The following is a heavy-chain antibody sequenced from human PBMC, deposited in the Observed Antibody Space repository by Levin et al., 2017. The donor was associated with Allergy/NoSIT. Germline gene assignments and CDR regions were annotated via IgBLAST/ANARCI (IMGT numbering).Heavy chain of an antibody. Sequence: ASVKVSCKASGYTFTGYYIHWVRQAPVQGLEWMGWINPNSGVTKYVQKFQGRVTMTRDTSISTAYMELTRLTPADMAVYFCARSRGVAGTESLGYWGQGTLVTVSS. V-gene: IGHV1-2*02. D-gene: IGHD6-19*01. CDR2: INPNSGVT. CDR3: ARSRGVAGTESLGY. J-gene: IGHJ4*02. CDR1: GYTFTGYY.